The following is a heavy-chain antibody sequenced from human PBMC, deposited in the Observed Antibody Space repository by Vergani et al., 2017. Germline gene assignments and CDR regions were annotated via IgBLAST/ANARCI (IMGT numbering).Heavy chain of an antibody. D-gene: IGHD2-21*02. Sequence: LQLQESGPGLMKPSETLSLTCTVSGGSVDNRDYYWGWIRRPPGKGLEWIGSFSKGGSTSLHPSVKSRVAISSDTAKNRFSLKLTSVSAADTAVYYCARSSCGGDCYEFDYWGQGILVTVSS. CDR1: GGSVDNRDYY. J-gene: IGHJ4*02. CDR3: ARSSCGGDCYEFDY. V-gene: IGHV4-39*01. CDR2: FSKGGST.